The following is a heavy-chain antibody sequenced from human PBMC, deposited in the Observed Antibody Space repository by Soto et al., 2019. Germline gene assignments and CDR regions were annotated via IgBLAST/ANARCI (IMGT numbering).Heavy chain of an antibody. J-gene: IGHJ5*02. D-gene: IGHD2-2*01. V-gene: IGHV3-23*01. CDR1: GFTFSNYA. Sequence: PGGSLRLSCAASGFTFSNYAMSWVRQAPGKGLEWVSAISDSGGSTYYADSVKGRFTISRDNSKNTLYLQMNSLRAEDTAVYYCASQAEYQLLNWFDPWGQGTLVTVSS. CDR2: ISDSGGST. CDR3: ASQAEYQLLNWFDP.